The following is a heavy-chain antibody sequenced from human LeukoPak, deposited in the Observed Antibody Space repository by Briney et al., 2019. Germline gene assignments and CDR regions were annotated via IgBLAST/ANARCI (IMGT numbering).Heavy chain of an antibody. CDR3: VRKNYGSNRWFDP. CDR2: MNPNSGNT. V-gene: IGHV1-8*02. J-gene: IGHJ5*02. Sequence: GASVKVSCKASGGTFSSYTISWVRQAPGQGLEWMGWMNPNSGNTGYAQKFQGRVTMTRNTSISTAYMELSSLKSEDTAVYYCVRKNYGSNRWFDPWGQGTLVTVSS. CDR1: GGTFSSYT. D-gene: IGHD4/OR15-4a*01.